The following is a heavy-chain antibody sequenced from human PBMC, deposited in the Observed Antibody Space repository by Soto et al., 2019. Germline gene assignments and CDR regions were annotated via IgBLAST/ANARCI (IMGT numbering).Heavy chain of an antibody. CDR3: ARVDRWELAFFDY. D-gene: IGHD1-26*01. Sequence: ASVKVSCKASGYTFTGYYMHWVRQAPGQGLEWMGWINPNSGGTNYAQKFQGWATMTRDTSISTAYMELSRLRSDDTAVYYCARVDRWELAFFDYWGQGTLVTVSS. CDR2: INPNSGGT. CDR1: GYTFTGYY. J-gene: IGHJ4*02. V-gene: IGHV1-2*04.